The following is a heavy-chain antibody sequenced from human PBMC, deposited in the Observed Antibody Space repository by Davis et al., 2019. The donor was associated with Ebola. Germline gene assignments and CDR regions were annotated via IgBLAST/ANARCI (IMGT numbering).Heavy chain of an antibody. CDR1: GGSISSYY. V-gene: IGHV4-59*01. Sequence: SETLSLTCTVSGGSISSYYWSWIRQPPGKGLEWIGYIYYSGSTNYNTSLKRRVTLSVDTYKNQFALNLGPMTAADTAVYYCARGGDDWGQGTLVTVSS. CDR2: IYYSGST. CDR3: ARGGDD. J-gene: IGHJ4*02.